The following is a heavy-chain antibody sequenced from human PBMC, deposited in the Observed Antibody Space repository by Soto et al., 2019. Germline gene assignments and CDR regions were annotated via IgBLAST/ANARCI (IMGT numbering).Heavy chain of an antibody. CDR2: ISSSSSTT. D-gene: IGHD3-3*01. CDR3: ARGYSYADVRFLEWFSIIRPLNGTKNYYYGMDV. CDR1: GFTFSSYS. Sequence: GGSLRLSCAASGFTFSSYSMNWVRQAPGKGLEWVSYISSSSSTTYYADSVKGRFTISRDNAKNSLYLQMSSLRDEDTAVYYCARGYSYADVRFLEWFSIIRPLNGTKNYYYGMDVWGQGTTVTVSS. J-gene: IGHJ6*02. V-gene: IGHV3-48*02.